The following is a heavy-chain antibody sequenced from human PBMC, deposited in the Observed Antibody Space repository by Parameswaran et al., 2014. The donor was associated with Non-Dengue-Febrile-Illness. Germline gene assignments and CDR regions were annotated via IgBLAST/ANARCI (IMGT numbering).Heavy chain of an antibody. Sequence: VRQMPGKGLEWIGYIYYSGSTNYNPSLKSRVTISVDTSKNQFSLKLSSVTAADTAVYYCARDNRGYSYGYYYYYGMDVWGQGTTVTVSS. D-gene: IGHD5-18*01. CDR2: IYYSGST. V-gene: IGHV4-59*01. CDR3: ARDNRGYSYGYYYYYGMDV. J-gene: IGHJ6*02.